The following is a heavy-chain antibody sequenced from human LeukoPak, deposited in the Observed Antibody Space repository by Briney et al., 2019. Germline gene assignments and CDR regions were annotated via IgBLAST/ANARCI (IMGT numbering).Heavy chain of an antibody. CDR3: ARSDFWSGYGFDY. D-gene: IGHD3-3*01. Sequence: ASVKVSCKASGGTFSGYAISWVRQAPRQGLEWMGGIIPIFGTANYAQKFQGRVTITTDESTSTAYMELSSLRSEDTAVYYCARSDFWSGYGFDYWGQGTLVTVSS. J-gene: IGHJ4*02. V-gene: IGHV1-69*05. CDR1: GGTFSGYA. CDR2: IIPIFGTA.